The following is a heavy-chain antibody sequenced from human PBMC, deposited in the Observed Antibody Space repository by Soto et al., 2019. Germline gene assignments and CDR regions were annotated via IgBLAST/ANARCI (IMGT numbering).Heavy chain of an antibody. CDR3: ARESSGGNSDFDI. CDR1: GYSIATGYS. Sequence: SETLSLTXAVSGYSIATGYSWGWIRQPPGKGLEWIGNIFHSGSTYYNPSLKSRLTVSADTSKNQFSLKLRSVTAADTAIYYCARESSGGNSDFDIWGQGTMVTVSS. V-gene: IGHV4-38-2*01. J-gene: IGHJ3*02. D-gene: IGHD2-21*02. CDR2: IFHSGST.